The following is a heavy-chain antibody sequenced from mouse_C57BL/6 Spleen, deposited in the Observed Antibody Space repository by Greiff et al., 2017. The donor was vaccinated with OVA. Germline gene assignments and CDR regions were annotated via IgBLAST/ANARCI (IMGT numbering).Heavy chain of an antibody. CDR3: ARREGDAMDY. V-gene: IGHV5-17*01. Sequence: EVKLMESGGGLVKPGGSLKLSCAASGFTFSDYGMHWVRQAPEKGLEWVAYISSGSSTIYYADTVKGRFTISRDNAKNTLFLQMTSLRSEDTAMYYCARREGDAMDYWGQGTSVTVSS. CDR1: GFTFSDYG. J-gene: IGHJ4*01. CDR2: ISSGSSTI.